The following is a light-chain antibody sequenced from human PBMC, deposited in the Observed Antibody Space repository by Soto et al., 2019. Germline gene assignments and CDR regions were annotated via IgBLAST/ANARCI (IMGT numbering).Light chain of an antibody. CDR2: SAS. V-gene: IGKV3-15*01. J-gene: IGKJ5*01. CDR3: QQYNDWPIT. Sequence: EIIMTQSPATLSVSPGERVTLSCRASQSVSDNVAWYQQRPGQSPRLLMHSASARAAGLPARFSGSGSGTEFSLTIHSLQSEDFAVYSCQQYNDWPITFGQGTRLETK. CDR1: QSVSDN.